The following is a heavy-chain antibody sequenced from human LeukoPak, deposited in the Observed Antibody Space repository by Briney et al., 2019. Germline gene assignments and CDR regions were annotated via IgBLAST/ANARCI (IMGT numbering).Heavy chain of an antibody. Sequence: GGSLRLSCAASGFTFSSYAMSWVRQAPGKGLEWVAFIRYDGSNKYYADSVKGRFTISRDNSKNTLYLQMNSLRAEDTAVYHCAKDRDGDYVFDYWGQGTLVTVSS. J-gene: IGHJ4*02. V-gene: IGHV3-30*02. D-gene: IGHD4-17*01. CDR2: IRYDGSNK. CDR3: AKDRDGDYVFDY. CDR1: GFTFSSYA.